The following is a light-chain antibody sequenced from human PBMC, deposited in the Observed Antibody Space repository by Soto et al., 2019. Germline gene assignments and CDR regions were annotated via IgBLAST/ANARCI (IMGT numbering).Light chain of an antibody. CDR1: SSDVGAYNF. CDR2: DVN. Sequence: QSVLTQPRSVSGSPGQSVTISCTGSSSDVGAYNFASWYQQHPGAAPKLLIHDVNKRPPGVPDRSSASKSGNTASLTISGLQAEDEADYYCCSYAGEYKYVFGSGTKVTVL. CDR3: CSYAGEYKYV. V-gene: IGLV2-11*01. J-gene: IGLJ1*01.